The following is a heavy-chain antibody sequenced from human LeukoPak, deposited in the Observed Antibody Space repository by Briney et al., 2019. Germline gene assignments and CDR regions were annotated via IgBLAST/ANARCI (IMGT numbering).Heavy chain of an antibody. V-gene: IGHV3-30*02. J-gene: IGHJ4*02. CDR1: GFTFSSYG. CDR3: TGHHQAYSRTY. D-gene: IGHD4-11*01. CDR2: IRHDGSKK. Sequence: GGSLRLSCGASGFTFSSYGMHWVRQGPGKGLEWVAFIRHDGSKKYHADSVKGRFTISRDNSKNTLYLQMNSLRAEDTAVYYCTGHHQAYSRTYWGQGTLVTVSS.